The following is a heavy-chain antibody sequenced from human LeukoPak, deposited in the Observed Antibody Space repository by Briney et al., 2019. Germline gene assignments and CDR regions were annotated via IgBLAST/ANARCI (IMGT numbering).Heavy chain of an antibody. CDR2: ISGSGSYI. CDR3: AKDIYGGSWPNDY. V-gene: IGHV3-21*01. D-gene: IGHD4-23*01. Sequence: GGSLRLSCAASGFTFSDYSMNWVRQTPRKGLEWVSCISGSGSYIYYADSVKGRFTISRDNAKNSLYLQMLSLRAEDTAVYYCAKDIYGGSWPNDYWGQGTLVTVSS. J-gene: IGHJ4*02. CDR1: GFTFSDYS.